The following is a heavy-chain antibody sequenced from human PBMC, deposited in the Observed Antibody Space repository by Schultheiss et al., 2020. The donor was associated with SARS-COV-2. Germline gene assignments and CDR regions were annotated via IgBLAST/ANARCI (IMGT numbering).Heavy chain of an antibody. Sequence: ASVKVSCKASGYTFTGYYMHWVRQAPGQGLEWMGWISAYNGNTNYAQKLQGRVTMTTDTSTSTAYMELSSLRSDDTAVYYCARVMGDNDYGDWFDPWGQGTLVTVAS. CDR3: ARVMGDNDYGDWFDP. V-gene: IGHV1-18*04. D-gene: IGHD4-17*01. CDR2: ISAYNGNT. CDR1: GYTFTGYY. J-gene: IGHJ5*02.